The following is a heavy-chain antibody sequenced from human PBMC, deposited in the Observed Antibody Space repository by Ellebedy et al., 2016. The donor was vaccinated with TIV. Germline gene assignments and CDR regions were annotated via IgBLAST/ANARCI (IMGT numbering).Heavy chain of an antibody. Sequence: GESLKISCVASGFPFSGYSMSWVRQARGKGLEWVATIKQDGGVKFYVDSVKGRFTISRDNAKNSVYLQMDSVRGEDTAVYYCARGWWDYGAWGQGTQVTVSS. CDR2: IKQDGGVK. J-gene: IGHJ5*02. CDR1: GFPFSGYS. D-gene: IGHD4/OR15-4a*01. CDR3: ARGWWDYGA. V-gene: IGHV3-7*01.